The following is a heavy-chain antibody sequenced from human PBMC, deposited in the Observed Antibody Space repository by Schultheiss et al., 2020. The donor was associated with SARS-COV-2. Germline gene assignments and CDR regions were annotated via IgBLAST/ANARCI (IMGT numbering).Heavy chain of an antibody. D-gene: IGHD3-10*01. CDR1: GFTFSNAW. V-gene: IGHV3-15*07. Sequence: GGSLRLSCAASGFTFSNAWMNWVRQAPGKGLEWVGRIKSKTDGGTTDYAAPVKGRFTISRDDSKNTLYLQMNSLKTEDTGVYYCTTGGRFGELWPFDYWGQGTLVTVSS. CDR3: TTGGRFGELWPFDY. CDR2: IKSKTDGGTT. J-gene: IGHJ4*02.